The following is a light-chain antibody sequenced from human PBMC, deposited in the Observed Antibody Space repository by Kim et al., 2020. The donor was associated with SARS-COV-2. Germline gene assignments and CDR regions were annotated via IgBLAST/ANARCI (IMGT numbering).Light chain of an antibody. CDR2: EAS. V-gene: IGKV1-33*01. Sequence: DIQMTQSPSSLSASVGDRVTITCQASQDIYVYLNWYQEKPGKAPKLLISEASNLQTGVPSRFSGSGSGTHFTFTISSLQPEDVATYYCQQYDHGPVFTFGPGTKVDIK. J-gene: IGKJ3*01. CDR3: QQYDHGPVFT. CDR1: QDIYVY.